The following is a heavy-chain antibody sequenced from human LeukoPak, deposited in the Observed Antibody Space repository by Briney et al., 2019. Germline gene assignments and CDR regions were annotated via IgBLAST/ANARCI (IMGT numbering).Heavy chain of an antibody. V-gene: IGHV1-2*02. J-gene: IGHJ4*02. D-gene: IGHD3-16*01. Sequence: ASVKVSCKASGYIFTDYYIHWVRQAPRQGLEWMGWINPNSGGTKYSQKFQDRVTMTSDTSISTAYMELSRLRSDDTAVYYCARDHNWGFFDYWGQGAMVTVSS. CDR2: INPNSGGT. CDR3: ARDHNWGFFDY. CDR1: GYIFTDYY.